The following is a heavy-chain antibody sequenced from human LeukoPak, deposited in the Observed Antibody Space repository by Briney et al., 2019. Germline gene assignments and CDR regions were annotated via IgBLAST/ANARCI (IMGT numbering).Heavy chain of an antibody. J-gene: IGHJ3*02. CDR1: GGTFSSCA. CDR3: ARDEVADYGDYVSRSAFDI. V-gene: IGHV1-69*13. D-gene: IGHD4-17*01. CDR2: TIPIFGTA. Sequence: GASVKVSCKASGGTFSSCAISWVRQAPGQGLEWMGGTIPIFGTANYAQKFQGRVTITADESTSTAYMELSSLRSEDTAVYYCARDEVADYGDYVSRSAFDIWGQGTMVTVSS.